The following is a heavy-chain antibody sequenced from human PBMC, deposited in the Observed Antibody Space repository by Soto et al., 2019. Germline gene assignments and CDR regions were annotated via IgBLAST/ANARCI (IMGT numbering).Heavy chain of an antibody. CDR2: IYYSGST. V-gene: IGHV4-59*03. CDR1: GGSFSPNY. D-gene: IGHD5-18*01. Sequence: PSETLSLTCRLSGGSFSPNYWGWFRQSPGKGLEWVGYIYYSGSTNYNPSLKSRVTISVDMSKNQFSLMLSSVTAADTAVYYCGAGDTAMDPIDYWGQGTLVTVSS. J-gene: IGHJ4*02. CDR3: GAGDTAMDPIDY.